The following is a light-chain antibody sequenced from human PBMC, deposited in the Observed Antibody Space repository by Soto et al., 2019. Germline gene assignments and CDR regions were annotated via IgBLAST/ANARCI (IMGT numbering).Light chain of an antibody. CDR2: GNS. CDR3: QSYDSSLSGYVV. Sequence: QSVLTQPPSVSGAPGQRVTISCIGSSSNIGAGYDVHWYQQLPGTAPKLLIYGNSNRPSGVPDRFSGSKSGTSASLVITGLQAEDEADYYCQSYDSSLSGYVVFGGGTQLTVL. V-gene: IGLV1-40*01. J-gene: IGLJ2*01. CDR1: SSNIGAGYD.